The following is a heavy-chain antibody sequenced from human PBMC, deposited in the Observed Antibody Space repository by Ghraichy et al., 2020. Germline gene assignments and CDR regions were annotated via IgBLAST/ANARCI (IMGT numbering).Heavy chain of an antibody. Sequence: GGSLRLSCSASGFTFADYTVTWVRQAPGKGLEWVGFIRSRPLGWTTEYAASVEGRFTISRDDSKSIAYLQVNSLKTEDTAVYYCARVYYCDTTAYYYVRFFDYWGQGTLVTVSS. CDR2: IRSRPLGWTT. CDR1: GFTFADYT. CDR3: ARVYYCDTTAYYYVRFFDY. D-gene: IGHD3-22*01. J-gene: IGHJ4*02. V-gene: IGHV3-49*04.